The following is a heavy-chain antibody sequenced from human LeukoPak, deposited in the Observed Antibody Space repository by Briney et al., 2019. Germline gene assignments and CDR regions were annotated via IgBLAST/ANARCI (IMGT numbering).Heavy chain of an antibody. CDR3: ASGGWFGELSTDY. J-gene: IGHJ4*02. CDR2: ISSSSSYI. D-gene: IGHD3-10*01. V-gene: IGHV3-21*01. Sequence: PGGSLRLSCAASGFTFSSYSMNWVRQAPGKGLEWVSSISSSSSYIYYAESVKGRFTISRDNAKNSLYLQMNSLRAEDTAVYYCASGGWFGELSTDYWGQGTLVTVSS. CDR1: GFTFSSYS.